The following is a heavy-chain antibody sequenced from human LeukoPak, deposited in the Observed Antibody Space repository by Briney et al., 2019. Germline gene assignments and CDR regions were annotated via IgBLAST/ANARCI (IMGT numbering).Heavy chain of an antibody. CDR2: INHSGST. D-gene: IGHD5-12*01. CDR3: ASAMGYSGYDFRFDY. J-gene: IGHJ4*02. Sequence: PSETLSLTCAVYGGSFSGYYWSWIRQPPGKGLEWIGEINHSGSTSYNPSLKSRVTISVDTSKNQFSLKLSSVTAADTAVYYCASAMGYSGYDFRFDYWGQGTLVTVSS. V-gene: IGHV4-34*01. CDR1: GGSFSGYY.